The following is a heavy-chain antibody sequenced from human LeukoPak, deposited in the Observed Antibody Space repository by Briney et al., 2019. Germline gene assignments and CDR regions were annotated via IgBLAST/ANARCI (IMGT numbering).Heavy chain of an antibody. D-gene: IGHD3-10*01. Sequence: SETLSLTCTVSGGFISSYYWSWIRQPPGKGLEWIGYIYYSGSTNYNPSLKSRVTISVDTSKNQFSLKLSSVTAADTAVYYCARLSGYYGSGIDYWGQGTLVTVSS. CDR2: IYYSGST. V-gene: IGHV4-59*01. CDR3: ARLSGYYGSGIDY. J-gene: IGHJ4*02. CDR1: GGFISSYY.